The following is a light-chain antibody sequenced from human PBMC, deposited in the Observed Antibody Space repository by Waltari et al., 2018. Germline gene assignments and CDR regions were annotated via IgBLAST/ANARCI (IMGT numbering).Light chain of an antibody. CDR1: ALPKKY. CDR2: EDS. J-gene: IGLJ3*02. CDR3: YSTDSSGMGV. Sequence: SYELTQPHSVSVSPGQTATITCSGDALPKKYAYWYQQKSGQAPVLVIYEDSKRPSGIPERFSGSSSETRATLTIRGAQVEDGSDYYCYSTDSSGMGVFGGGTKLTVL. V-gene: IGLV3-10*01.